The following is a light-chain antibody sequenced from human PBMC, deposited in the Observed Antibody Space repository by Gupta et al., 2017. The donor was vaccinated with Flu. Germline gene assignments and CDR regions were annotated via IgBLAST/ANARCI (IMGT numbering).Light chain of an antibody. CDR1: ESLVYSDGTTV. Sequence: DVVMTLSPPSLPSTRGQTAAISCRSSESLVYSDGTTVLHWFHQRPGQAPRRLIYLVSHRESGVPDRFSGSGSGTDFTLKISRVEAEDVGIYFCMQGAHWPWAFGQGTKVEI. J-gene: IGKJ1*01. CDR3: MQGAHWPWA. CDR2: LVS. V-gene: IGKV2-30*01.